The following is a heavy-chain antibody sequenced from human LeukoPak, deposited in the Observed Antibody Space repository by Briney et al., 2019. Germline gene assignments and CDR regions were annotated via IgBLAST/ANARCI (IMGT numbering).Heavy chain of an antibody. Sequence: ASVKVSCKASGGTFSSYAISWVRQAPGQGLEWMGGIIPIFGTANYAQKFQGRVTITTDESTSTAYMELSSLRSEDTAVYYCASSADSSGDYDYWGQGTLVTVSS. CDR3: ASSADSSGDYDY. J-gene: IGHJ4*02. CDR1: GGTFSSYA. D-gene: IGHD3-22*01. V-gene: IGHV1-69*05. CDR2: IIPIFGTA.